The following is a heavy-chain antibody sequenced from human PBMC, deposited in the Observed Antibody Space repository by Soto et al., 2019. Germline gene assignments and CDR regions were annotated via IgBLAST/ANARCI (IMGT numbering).Heavy chain of an antibody. V-gene: IGHV3-74*01. CDR1: GFKFGNSW. CDR3: ASLSAPFDY. Sequence: GGSLRLSCAASGFKFGNSWMHWVRQTPGAGLEWVSEIDSYGGVTDDADSVKGRFTTCRDNAKNTLYLHMSSLRADDTAVYYCASLSAPFDYWGQGTLVTVSS. CDR2: IDSYGGVT. J-gene: IGHJ4*01. D-gene: IGHD6-13*01.